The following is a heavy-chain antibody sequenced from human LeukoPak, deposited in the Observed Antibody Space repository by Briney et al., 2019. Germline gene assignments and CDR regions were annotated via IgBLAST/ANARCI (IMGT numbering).Heavy chain of an antibody. CDR3: ARSYSGSYSLGY. CDR1: GGSISSSSYY. J-gene: IGHJ4*02. D-gene: IGHD1-26*01. Sequence: SETLSLTCTVSGGSISSSSYYWGRIRQPPGKGLEGIGIIYSSGSTYYNPSLKSRVTISVDTSQSQFSLKLSSVTAADTAVYYCARSYSGSYSLGYWGQGTLVTVSA. CDR2: IYSSGST. V-gene: IGHV4-39*07.